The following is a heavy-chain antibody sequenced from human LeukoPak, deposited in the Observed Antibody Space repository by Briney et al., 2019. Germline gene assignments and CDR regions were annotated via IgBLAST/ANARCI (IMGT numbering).Heavy chain of an antibody. CDR3: AKGVTTGRYNWFDP. CDR2: IRGSGDRT. CDR1: GFTFSSYA. J-gene: IGHJ5*02. V-gene: IGHV3-23*01. D-gene: IGHD4-17*01. Sequence: GSLRLSCAASGFTFSSYAMSWVRQAPGKGLEWVSAIRGSGDRTHYADSVKGRFTISRDNSKNTLYLQMNSLRAEDTAVYYCAKGVTTGRYNWFDPWGQGTLVTVSS.